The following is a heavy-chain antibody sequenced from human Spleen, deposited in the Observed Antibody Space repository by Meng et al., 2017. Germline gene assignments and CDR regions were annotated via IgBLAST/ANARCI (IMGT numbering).Heavy chain of an antibody. CDR2: IYHSGST. J-gene: IGHJ4*02. Sequence: SETLSLTCSVSGYSISSGYYWGWIRQPPGKGLEWIGTIYHSGSTYYNPSLKSRVTISVDTSKNQFSLKLSSVTAADTAVYYCARVQFLGYCSSTSCYFDYWGQGTLVTVSS. V-gene: IGHV4-38-2*02. CDR1: GYSISSGYY. D-gene: IGHD2-2*01. CDR3: ARVQFLGYCSSTSCYFDY.